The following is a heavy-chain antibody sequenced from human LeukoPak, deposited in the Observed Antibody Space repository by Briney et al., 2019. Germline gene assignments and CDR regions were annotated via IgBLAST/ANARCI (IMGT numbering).Heavy chain of an antibody. J-gene: IGHJ4*02. CDR3: ARDRNLVVVPSVANFDY. CDR2: IYPSGST. Sequence: SETLSFTCTVSGASISNYNWSWVRKPAGKGLEWIGSIYPSGSTNYNPSLQSRVTISVDTSMNPFSLKRSSLTVAATASYYSARDRNLVVVPSVANFDYLGQGTLVSVPS. D-gene: IGHD2-2*01. CDR1: GASISNYN. V-gene: IGHV4-4*07.